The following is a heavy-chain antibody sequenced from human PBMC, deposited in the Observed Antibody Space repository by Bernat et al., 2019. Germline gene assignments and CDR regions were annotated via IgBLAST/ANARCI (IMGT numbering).Heavy chain of an antibody. D-gene: IGHD2-2*01. J-gene: IGHJ4*02. CDR3: ARHGTEGGYCSSTSCQWNDY. Sequence: QLQLQESGPGLVKPSETLSLTCTVSGGSISSSSYYWGWIRQPPGKGLEWIGSIYYSGSTYYNPSLKSRVTISVDTSKNQFSLKLSYVNAADTDVYYCARHGTEGGYCSSTSCQWNDYWGRGTLVTVSS. V-gene: IGHV4-39*01. CDR2: IYYSGST. CDR1: GGSISSSSYY.